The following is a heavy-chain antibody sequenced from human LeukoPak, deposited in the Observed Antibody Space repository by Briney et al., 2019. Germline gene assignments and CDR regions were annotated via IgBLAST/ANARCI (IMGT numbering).Heavy chain of an antibody. Sequence: GGSLRLSCAASGFSVSSNYLSWVRQAPGKGLEWVSLIYNSGSTYYAESVKGRFTISRDTLKNTLSLQMNNLRAEDTALYYCARTSVCGDGYKAGYLDYWGQGTLVTVSS. D-gene: IGHD5-24*01. J-gene: IGHJ4*02. CDR2: IYNSGST. V-gene: IGHV3-53*01. CDR1: GFSVSSNY. CDR3: ARTSVCGDGYKAGYLDY.